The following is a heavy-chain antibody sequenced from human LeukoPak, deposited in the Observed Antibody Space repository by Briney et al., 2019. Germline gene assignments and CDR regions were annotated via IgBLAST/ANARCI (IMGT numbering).Heavy chain of an antibody. CDR1: GGSFSGYY. CDR3: ARLSRAPGYSYVYYFDY. CDR2: INHSGST. D-gene: IGHD5-18*01. J-gene: IGHJ4*02. V-gene: IGHV4-34*01. Sequence: SETLSLTCAVYGGSFSGYYWIWIRQPPGKGLEWIGEINHSGSTNYNPSLKSRVTISVDTSKNQFSLKLSSVTAADTAVYYCARLSRAPGYSYVYYFDYWGQGTLVTVSS.